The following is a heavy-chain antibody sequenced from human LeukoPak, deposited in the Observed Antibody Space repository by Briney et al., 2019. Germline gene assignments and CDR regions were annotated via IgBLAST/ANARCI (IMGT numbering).Heavy chain of an antibody. CDR2: IYHSGST. V-gene: IGHV4-30-2*01. D-gene: IGHD1-26*01. CDR3: ASEVEVGARYFDY. J-gene: IGHJ4*02. CDR1: GGSISSGAYP. Sequence: SETLSLTCAVSGGSISSGAYPWSWIRQPPGKGLEWIGYIYHSGSTYYNPSLKSRVTISVDTSKNQFSLKLSSVTAADTAVYYCASEVEVGARYFDYWGQGTLVTVSS.